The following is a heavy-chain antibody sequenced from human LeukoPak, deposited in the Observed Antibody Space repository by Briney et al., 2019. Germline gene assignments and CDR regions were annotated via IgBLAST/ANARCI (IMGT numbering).Heavy chain of an antibody. V-gene: IGHV3-64D*06. CDR1: GFTFSSFA. CDR2: ISRSGDST. J-gene: IGHJ4*02. D-gene: IGHD6-13*01. Sequence: GGSLRLSCSASGFTFSSFAMHWVRQAPGKGLEFVSSISRSGDSTYYADSVKGRVTMSRDNSRNTLYLQMSSLRAEDTALYYCRQSIAAAGTVDWGQGTLVTVSS. CDR3: RQSIAAAGTVD.